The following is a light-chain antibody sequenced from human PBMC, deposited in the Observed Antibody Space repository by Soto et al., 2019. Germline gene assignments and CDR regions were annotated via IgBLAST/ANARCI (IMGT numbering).Light chain of an antibody. CDR2: KAS. J-gene: IGKJ1*01. CDR1: QSISSW. CDR3: QQYNSYSLWT. Sequence: IQMTQSPSTLSASVGDRVTIAWRASQSISSWLAWYQQNPGKAPKLLIYKASSLESGVPSRFSGSGSGTEFTLTISSLQPDDFATYYCQQYNSYSLWTFGQGTKV. V-gene: IGKV1-5*03.